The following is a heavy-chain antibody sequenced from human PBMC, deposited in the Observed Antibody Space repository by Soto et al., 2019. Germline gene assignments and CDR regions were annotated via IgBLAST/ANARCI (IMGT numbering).Heavy chain of an antibody. CDR2: IMPIFRTP. Sequence: QVQLEQSGAEVKKPGSSVKLSCKASGGTFRNSAISWVRQAPGQGLEWMGGIMPIFRTPDYAQKFQGRVTITADESTNTAYMELGGLRSDDTAVYYCARDNDRPQLGGNYYYILDVWGHGTTVTVSS. D-gene: IGHD1-1*01. J-gene: IGHJ6*02. CDR3: ARDNDRPQLGGNYYYILDV. V-gene: IGHV1-69*12. CDR1: GGTFRNSA.